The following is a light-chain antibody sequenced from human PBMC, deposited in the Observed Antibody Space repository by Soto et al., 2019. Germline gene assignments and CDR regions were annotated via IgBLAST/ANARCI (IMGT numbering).Light chain of an antibody. V-gene: IGKV3-20*01. CDR3: QQYGSSPWT. CDR2: GAY. CDR1: KSVSSSY. J-gene: IGKJ1*01. Sequence: EIVLTQSPGTLSLSPGERATLSCRASKSVSSSYLAWYQQKPGQAPRLLIYGAYSSATGIPDRFSGSGSGTDFTLTISRLEPEDVAVYYCQQYGSSPWTFGQGTKVEIK.